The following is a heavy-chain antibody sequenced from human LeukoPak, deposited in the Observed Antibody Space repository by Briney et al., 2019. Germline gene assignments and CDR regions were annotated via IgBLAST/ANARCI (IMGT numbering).Heavy chain of an antibody. J-gene: IGHJ3*01. V-gene: IGHV4-4*02. CDR1: GGSISSDHW. Sequence: PSGTLSLTCAVSGGSISSDHWWSWVRQPPGKSQEWIGEIFHIGVTNYKPSLKSRVSMSVDKSRHQFSLNLRSMTAADTAVYFCARGGRSAFDVWGPGTKVIVSS. CDR3: ARGGRSAFDV. CDR2: IFHIGVT.